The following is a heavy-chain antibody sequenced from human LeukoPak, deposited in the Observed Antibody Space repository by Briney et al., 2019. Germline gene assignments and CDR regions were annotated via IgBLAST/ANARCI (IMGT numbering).Heavy chain of an antibody. V-gene: IGHV3-21*01. D-gene: IGHD3-10*01. CDR1: GFTFSSYS. J-gene: IGHJ4*02. CDR3: ARGQTPMVRGVGIDY. Sequence: GGSLRLSCAASGFTFSSYSMNWVRQAPGKGLEWVSSISSSRSYIYYADSVKGRFTISRDNAKNSLYLQMNSLRAEDTAVYYCARGQTPMVRGVGIDYWGQGTLVTVSS. CDR2: ISSSRSYI.